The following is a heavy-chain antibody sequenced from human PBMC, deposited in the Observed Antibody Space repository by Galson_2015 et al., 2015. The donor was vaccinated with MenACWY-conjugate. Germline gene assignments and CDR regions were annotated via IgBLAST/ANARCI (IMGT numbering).Heavy chain of an antibody. CDR1: GFTFSSFA. CDR2: LSGSSGST. D-gene: IGHD5/OR15-5a*01. CDR3: ARRGSTLDGRPGWFDP. V-gene: IGHV3-23*01. J-gene: IGHJ5*02. Sequence: SLSLSCAASGFTFSSFAMSWVRQAPGKGLEWVSGLSGSSGSTNYADSVKGRPTISRDNSKNTLYLTMNRLRAEDTAVYYCARRGSTLDGRPGWFDPWGQGTLVTVSS.